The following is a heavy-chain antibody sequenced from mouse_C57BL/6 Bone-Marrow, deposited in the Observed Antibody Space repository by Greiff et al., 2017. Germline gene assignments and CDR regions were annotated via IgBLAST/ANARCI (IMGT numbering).Heavy chain of an antibody. D-gene: IGHD1-3*01. CDR1: GYTFTSYG. J-gene: IGHJ2*01. CDR3: ARRALDFDY. Sequence: VMLVESGAELARPGASVKLSCKASGYTFTSYGISWVKQRTGQGLEWIGEIYPRSGNTYYNEKFKGKATLTADKSSSTAYMELRSLTSEDSAVYFCARRALDFDYWGQGTTLTVSS. V-gene: IGHV1-81*01. CDR2: IYPRSGNT.